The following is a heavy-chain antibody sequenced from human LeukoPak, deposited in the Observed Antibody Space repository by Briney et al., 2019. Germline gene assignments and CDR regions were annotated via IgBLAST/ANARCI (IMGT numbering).Heavy chain of an antibody. CDR1: GGTFSSYA. J-gene: IGHJ3*02. CDR3: ATDHIVVVHAAMNGAFDI. V-gene: IGHV1-69*05. Sequence: GASVKVSCKASGGTFSSYAISWVRQAPGEGREWMGRIIPIFGTANYAQKFQGRVTITTDESTSTAYMELSSLRSEDTDVYYCATDHIVVVHAAMNGAFDIWGQGTMVTVSS. CDR2: IIPIFGTA. D-gene: IGHD2-2*01.